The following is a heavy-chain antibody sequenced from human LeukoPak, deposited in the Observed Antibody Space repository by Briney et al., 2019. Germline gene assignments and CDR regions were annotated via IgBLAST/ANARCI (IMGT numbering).Heavy chain of an antibody. V-gene: IGHV1-18*01. CDR2: ISTGNGNT. Sequence: ASVKASCKASGDTFIRYGITWVRQAPGQGLEWMGWISTGNGNTNYGQKFQGRVTMTTDTSTGTAYMELRSLRSDDTAMYYCARANNWNYALGYWGQGTLVTVSS. CDR3: ARANNWNYALGY. J-gene: IGHJ4*02. D-gene: IGHD1-7*01. CDR1: GDTFIRYG.